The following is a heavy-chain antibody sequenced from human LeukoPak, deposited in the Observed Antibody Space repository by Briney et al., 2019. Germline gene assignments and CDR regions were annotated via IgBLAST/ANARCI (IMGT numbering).Heavy chain of an antibody. D-gene: IGHD6-6*01. J-gene: IGHJ6*02. CDR1: GFTFSDYY. Sequence: PGGSLRLSCAASGFTFSDYYMSWIRQAPGKGLEWVSYISSSSSYTNYADSVKGRFTISRDNAKNSLYLQMNSPRAEDTAVYYCARDSSIAARRVYYYYGMDVWGQGTTVTVSS. V-gene: IGHV3-11*06. CDR2: ISSSSSYT. CDR3: ARDSSIAARRVYYYYGMDV.